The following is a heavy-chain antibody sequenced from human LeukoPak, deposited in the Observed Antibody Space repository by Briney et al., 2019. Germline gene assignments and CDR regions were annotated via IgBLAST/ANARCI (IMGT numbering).Heavy chain of an antibody. V-gene: IGHV4-38-2*01. CDR1: GYSIISGYF. D-gene: IGHD5-12*01. CDR3: AKSGYDYPPYFDY. Sequence: SETLSLTCAVSGYSIISGYFWGWIRQPPGKALKWIGTIYHSGSTYYNPSLKSRVTISVDTSKNQFSLKLSSVTAADTAVYFCAKSGYDYPPYFDYWGQGTLVTVSS. J-gene: IGHJ4*02. CDR2: IYHSGST.